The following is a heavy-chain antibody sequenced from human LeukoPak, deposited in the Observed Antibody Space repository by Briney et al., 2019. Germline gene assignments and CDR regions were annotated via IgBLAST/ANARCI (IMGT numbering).Heavy chain of an antibody. CDR3: ARGYCSGGSCYSAGWHFDY. CDR2: INPNSGGT. J-gene: IGHJ4*02. Sequence: ASVKVSCKASGYTFTGYYMHWVRQAPGQGLEWMGWINPNSGGTNYAQKFQGRVTMTRDTSISTAYMELSRLRSDDTAVYYCARGYCSGGSCYSAGWHFDYWGQGTLVTVSS. V-gene: IGHV1-2*02. D-gene: IGHD2-15*01. CDR1: GYTFTGYY.